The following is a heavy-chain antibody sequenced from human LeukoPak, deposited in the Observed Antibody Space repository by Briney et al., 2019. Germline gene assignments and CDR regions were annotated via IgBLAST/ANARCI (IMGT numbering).Heavy chain of an antibody. CDR3: ARDGRLGYCSSTSCRTGWFDP. J-gene: IGHJ5*02. V-gene: IGHV3-21*01. D-gene: IGHD2-2*01. Sequence: GGSLRLSCAASGFTFSSYSMNWVRQAPGKGLEWVSSISSSSSYIYYADSVKGRFTISRDNAKNSLYLQMNSLRAEDTAVYYCARDGRLGYCSSTSCRTGWFDPWGQGTLVTVTS. CDR2: ISSSSSYI. CDR1: GFTFSSYS.